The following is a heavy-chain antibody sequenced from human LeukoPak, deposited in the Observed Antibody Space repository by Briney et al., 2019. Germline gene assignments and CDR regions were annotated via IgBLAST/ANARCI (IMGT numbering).Heavy chain of an antibody. CDR1: GYTFTSYD. CDR2: MNPNSGNT. CDR3: ARGISGSSLPFYYYYYYMDV. Sequence: ASVKVSCKASGYTFTSYDINWVRQATGQGLEWMGWMNPNSGNTGYAQKFQGRVTITRNTSISTAYTELSSLRSEDTAVYYCARGISGSSLPFYYYYYYMDVWGKGTTVTVSS. J-gene: IGHJ6*03. V-gene: IGHV1-8*03. D-gene: IGHD6-6*01.